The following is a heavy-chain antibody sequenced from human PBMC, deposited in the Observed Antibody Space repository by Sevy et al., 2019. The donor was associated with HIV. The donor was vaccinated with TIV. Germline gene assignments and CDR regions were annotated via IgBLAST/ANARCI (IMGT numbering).Heavy chain of an antibody. Sequence: GGSLRLSCAASGFTFNTHVMNWVRQAPGKGLEGVSSISGFGNTYYADSVRGRFPIPRDNAKNTLYLQMNSVRADDTAVYYCAKVLNPALESMMEVTVRSLKGFDVWGQGTMVTVSS. CDR3: AKVLNPALESMMEVTVRSLKGFDV. J-gene: IGHJ3*01. V-gene: IGHV3-23*01. CDR1: GFTFNTHV. CDR2: ISGFGNT. D-gene: IGHD3-22*01.